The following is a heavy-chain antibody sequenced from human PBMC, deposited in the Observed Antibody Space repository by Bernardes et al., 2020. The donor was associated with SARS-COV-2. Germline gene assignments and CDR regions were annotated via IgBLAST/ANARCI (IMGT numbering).Heavy chain of an antibody. D-gene: IGHD2-21*02. CDR3: TRVGAHNEVTGAFDS. J-gene: IGHJ4*02. CDR1: GFTFSNFC. Sequence: GGSLRLSCAASGFTFSNFCLNWVRQAPGRGLEWVSSITGRSSYIYYADSVKGRFTISGDNAKNSIYLQMDSLRAEDTAVYYCTRVGAHNEVTGAFDSWGQGTLVTVSS. V-gene: IGHV3-21*01. CDR2: ITGRSSYI.